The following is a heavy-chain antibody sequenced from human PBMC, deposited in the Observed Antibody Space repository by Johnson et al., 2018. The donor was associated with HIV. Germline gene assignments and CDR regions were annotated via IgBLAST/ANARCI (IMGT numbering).Heavy chain of an antibody. CDR3: TTSRWDYGGSFDI. Sequence: VQLVESGGGVVQPGGSLRLSCVASGFTFSSYWMSWVRQAPGKGLEWVANRKQDGGEKYYVDSVNGRFTISRDNSKNTLYLQMNSLKTEDTAVYYCTTSRWDYGGSFDIWGQGTMVTVSS. J-gene: IGHJ3*02. V-gene: IGHV3-7*05. D-gene: IGHD4-23*01. CDR2: RKQDGGEK. CDR1: GFTFSSYW.